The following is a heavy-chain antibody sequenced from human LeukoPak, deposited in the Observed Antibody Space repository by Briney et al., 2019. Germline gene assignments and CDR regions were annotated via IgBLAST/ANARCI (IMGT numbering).Heavy chain of an antibody. D-gene: IGHD1-26*01. CDR3: ASWPALVGATRVDAFDI. CDR2: IYTSGST. V-gene: IGHV4-61*02. J-gene: IGHJ3*02. Sequence: PSETLSLTCTVSGGSISSGSYYWSWIRQPAGKGLEWIGRIYTSGSTNYNPSLKSRVTISVDTSKNQFSLKLSSVTAADTAVYYCASWPALVGATRVDAFDIWGQGTMVTVSS. CDR1: GGSISSGSYY.